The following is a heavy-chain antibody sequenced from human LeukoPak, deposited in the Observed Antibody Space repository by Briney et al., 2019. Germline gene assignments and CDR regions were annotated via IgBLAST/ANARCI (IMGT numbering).Heavy chain of an antibody. D-gene: IGHD6-19*01. CDR2: IYYSGST. CDR1: GGSISSYY. Sequence: SETLSLTCTVSGGSISSYYWNWIRQPPGKGLEWIGYIYYSGSTNYNPSLKSRVTISVDTSKNQFSLKLSSVTAADTAVYYCARTTIAVAEIDYWGQGTLVTVSS. J-gene: IGHJ4*02. V-gene: IGHV4-59*08. CDR3: ARTTIAVAEIDY.